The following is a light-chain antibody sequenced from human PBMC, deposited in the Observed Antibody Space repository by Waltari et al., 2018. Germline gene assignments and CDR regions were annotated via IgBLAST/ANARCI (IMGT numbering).Light chain of an antibody. J-gene: IGKJ4*01. CDR1: QTVRSNY. CDR3: QHYGTSPPLT. CDR2: GAS. Sequence: RDRQTVRSNYLAWYQKKPCQAPRLLIYGASTRAAGCPVRFSGSGSGTDFTLTISRLEPEDFAVYYCQHYGTSPPLTFGGGTKVGIK. V-gene: IGKV3-20*01.